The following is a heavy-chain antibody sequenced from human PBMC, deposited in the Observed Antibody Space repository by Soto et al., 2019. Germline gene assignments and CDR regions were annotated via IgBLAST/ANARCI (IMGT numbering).Heavy chain of an antibody. V-gene: IGHV1-69*04. CDR1: GGTFSSYT. D-gene: IGHD3-3*01. CDR3: ARDIGDWEWLDQNY. Sequence: ASVKVSCKASGGTFSSYTISWVRQAPGQGLEWMGRIIPILGIANYAQKFQGRVTITADKSTSTAYMELSSLRSEDTAVYYCARDIGDWEWLDQNYWGQGTLVTVSS. J-gene: IGHJ4*02. CDR2: IIPILGIA.